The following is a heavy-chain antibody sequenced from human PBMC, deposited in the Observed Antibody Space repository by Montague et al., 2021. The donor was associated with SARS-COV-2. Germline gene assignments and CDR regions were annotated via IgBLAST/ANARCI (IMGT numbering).Heavy chain of an antibody. CDR1: GFSLGTSGMC. J-gene: IGHJ4*02. V-gene: IGHV2-70*11. Sequence: PALVKPTQTLTLTCTFSGFSLGTSGMCVSWIRQPPGKALEWLARIDWDDDKYYSASLKTRLTISKDTSKNQVVLTMTNMDPVDTATYYCARDWGCTHFDYWGQGNMVAVSA. D-gene: IGHD7-27*01. CDR3: ARDWGCTHFDY. CDR2: IDWDDDK.